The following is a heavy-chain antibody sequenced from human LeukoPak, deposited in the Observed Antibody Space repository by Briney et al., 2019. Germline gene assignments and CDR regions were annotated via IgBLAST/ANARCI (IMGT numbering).Heavy chain of an antibody. CDR1: GGSISSYY. CDR2: IYYSGST. CDR3: ARHCSGGSCYHTFDY. Sequence: PSETLSLTSTVSGGSISSYYWIWLRRPPGKGLEGSGYIYYSGSTNYNPSLKRRVTISVDTSKNQFSLKLSSVTAADTAVYYCARHCSGGSCYHTFDYWGQGTLVTVSS. J-gene: IGHJ4*02. D-gene: IGHD2-15*01. V-gene: IGHV4-59*08.